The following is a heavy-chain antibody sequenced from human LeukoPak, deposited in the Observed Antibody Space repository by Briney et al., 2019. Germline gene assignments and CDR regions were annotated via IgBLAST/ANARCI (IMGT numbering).Heavy chain of an antibody. D-gene: IGHD3-3*01. CDR3: ARVWALYYDFWSGPTPGWFDP. CDR2: IIPIFGTA. J-gene: IGHJ5*02. CDR1: GGTFSRYA. V-gene: IGHV1-69*13. Sequence: ASVKVSCKASGGTFSRYAISWVRQAPGQGLERMGGIIPIFGTANYAQKFQGRVTITADESTSTAYMELSSLRSEDTAVYYCARVWALYYDFWSGPTPGWFDPWGQGTLVTVSS.